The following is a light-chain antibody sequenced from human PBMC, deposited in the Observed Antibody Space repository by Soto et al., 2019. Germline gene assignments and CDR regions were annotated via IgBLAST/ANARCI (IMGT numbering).Light chain of an antibody. J-gene: IGLJ1*01. Sequence: QSALPQPASVSGSPGQSITISCTGTSSDVGGYNYVSWYQQHPGKAPKLMIYDVRNRASGASNRFSGSKSGNTASLTISGLQAEDEADYYCTSYTSSSTLYVFGTGTKVTVL. CDR2: DVR. CDR3: TSYTSSSTLYV. V-gene: IGLV2-14*01. CDR1: SSDVGGYNY.